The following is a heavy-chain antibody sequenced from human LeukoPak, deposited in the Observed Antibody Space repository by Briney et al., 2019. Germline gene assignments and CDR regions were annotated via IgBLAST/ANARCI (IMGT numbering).Heavy chain of an antibody. D-gene: IGHD3-10*01. J-gene: IGHJ4*02. CDR2: ISPYNGNT. V-gene: IGHV1-18*01. CDR3: ARVYVSGSYSHFDY. CDR1: GYTFTSYG. Sequence: ASVKVSCKASGYTFTSYGLTWVRQAPGQGLEWMGWISPYNGNTNYAQNLQDRVTMTTDTSTSTAYMELRSLGSDDTAVYYCARVYVSGSYSHFDYWGQGTLVTVSS.